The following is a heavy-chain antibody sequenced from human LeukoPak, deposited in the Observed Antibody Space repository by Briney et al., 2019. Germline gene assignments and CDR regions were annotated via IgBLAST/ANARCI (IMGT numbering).Heavy chain of an antibody. CDR1: GGTFSSYA. Sequence: GASVKVSCKASGGTFSSYAISWVRQAPGQGLEWMGGIIPIFGTANYAQKFQGRVTITADKSTSTAYMELSSLRSEDTAVYYCARPNQANSGSYFPFDYWGQGTLVTVSS. D-gene: IGHD1-26*01. CDR2: IIPIFGTA. V-gene: IGHV1-69*06. CDR3: ARPNQANSGSYFPFDY. J-gene: IGHJ4*02.